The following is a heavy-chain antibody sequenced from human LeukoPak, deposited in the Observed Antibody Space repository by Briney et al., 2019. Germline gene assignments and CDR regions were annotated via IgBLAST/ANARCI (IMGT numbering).Heavy chain of an antibody. CDR1: GGSITNYF. Sequence: SETLSLTCTVSGGSITNYFWSWIRQPPGKGLEFIGYIHYSGSTDYNAALKSRVTISVDSSKNQFSLKLTSVTAADTAVYYCARYCNDGSCLSKALDIWGQGTLVTVSP. CDR2: IHYSGST. V-gene: IGHV4-59*01. CDR3: ARYCNDGSCLSKALDI. J-gene: IGHJ3*02. D-gene: IGHD2-15*01.